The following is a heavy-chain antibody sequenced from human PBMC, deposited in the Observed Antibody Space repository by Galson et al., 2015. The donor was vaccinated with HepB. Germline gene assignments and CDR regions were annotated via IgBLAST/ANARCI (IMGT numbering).Heavy chain of an antibody. CDR3: ARGIAYCGGDCYKVIDY. J-gene: IGHJ4*02. V-gene: IGHV4-34*01. Sequence: SETLSLTCAVYGGSFSGYYWSWIRQPPGKGLEWIGEINHSGSTNYNPSLKSRVTISVDTSKNQFSLKLSSVTAADTAVYYCARGIAYCGGDCYKVIDYWGQGTLVTVSS. CDR2: INHSGST. D-gene: IGHD2-21*02. CDR1: GGSFSGYY.